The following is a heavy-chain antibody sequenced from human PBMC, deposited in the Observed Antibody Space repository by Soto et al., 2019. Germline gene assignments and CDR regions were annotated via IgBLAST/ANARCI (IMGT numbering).Heavy chain of an antibody. V-gene: IGHV1-46*01. CDR3: ARAIHYDLWSGTYGMDV. D-gene: IGHD3-3*01. J-gene: IGHJ6*02. Sequence: ASVKVSCKASGYTFTSYYMHWVRQAPGQGLEWMGIINPSGGSTSYAQKFQGRVTMTRDTSTSTVYMELSSLRSEDTAVYYCARAIHYDLWSGTYGMDVWGQGTTVTVSS. CDR2: INPSGGST. CDR1: GYTFTSYY.